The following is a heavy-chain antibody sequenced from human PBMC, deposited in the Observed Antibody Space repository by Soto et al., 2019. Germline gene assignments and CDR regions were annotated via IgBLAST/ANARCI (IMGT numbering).Heavy chain of an antibody. CDR2: IYHSGST. J-gene: IGHJ4*02. CDR3: ARGADYYDSSGYPFDY. CDR1: GGSISSSNW. V-gene: IGHV4-4*02. Sequence: SETLSLTCAVSGGSISSSNWWSWVHQPPGKGLEWIGEIYHSGSTNYNPSLKSRVTISVDKSKNQFSLKLSSVTAADTAVYYCARGADYYDSSGYPFDYWGQGTLVTVSS. D-gene: IGHD3-22*01.